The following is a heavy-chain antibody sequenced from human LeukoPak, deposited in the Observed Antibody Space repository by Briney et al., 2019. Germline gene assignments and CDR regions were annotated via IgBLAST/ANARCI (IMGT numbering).Heavy chain of an antibody. D-gene: IGHD6-19*01. Sequence: ASVKVSCKASGYTFTNYDINWVRQATGQGLEWMGWMNPNNGNAGYAQKFQDKVTMTRDTSISTAYMELSSLRSEDTAIYYCARGAWYNSAYTALHYFDYWGQGTLVTVSS. V-gene: IGHV1-8*01. CDR1: GYTFTNYD. CDR2: MNPNNGNA. CDR3: ARGAWYNSAYTALHYFDY. J-gene: IGHJ4*02.